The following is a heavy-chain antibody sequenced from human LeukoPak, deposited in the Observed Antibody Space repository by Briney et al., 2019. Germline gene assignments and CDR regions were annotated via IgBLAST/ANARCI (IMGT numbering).Heavy chain of an antibody. CDR3: ARSETVTTPFDY. J-gene: IGHJ4*02. CDR2: ISGSTGST. CDR1: GFTFSNYA. Sequence: GGSLRLSCAASGFTFSNYAMNWVRQAPGKGLEWVSLISGSTGSTYYADSAKGRFTISRDNSKNTLYLQMNSLRAEDTAIYYCARSETVTTPFDYWGQGTLVTVSS. D-gene: IGHD4-17*01. V-gene: IGHV3-23*01.